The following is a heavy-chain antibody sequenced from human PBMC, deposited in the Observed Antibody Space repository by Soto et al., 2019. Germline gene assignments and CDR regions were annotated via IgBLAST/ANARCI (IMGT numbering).Heavy chain of an antibody. CDR1: GFTVSTKY. CDR2: IYSGGST. Sequence: EVQLVESGGGLVQPGGSLSLSCAASGFTVSTKYMSWVRQAPGKGLEWVSVIYSGGSTFYADSLRGRFTTSRDNTKNTGNLQMNSLRAEDTAVYYCAKDPWAADYWGQGTLVTVSS. V-gene: IGHV3-66*01. D-gene: IGHD3-16*01. J-gene: IGHJ4*02. CDR3: AKDPWAADY.